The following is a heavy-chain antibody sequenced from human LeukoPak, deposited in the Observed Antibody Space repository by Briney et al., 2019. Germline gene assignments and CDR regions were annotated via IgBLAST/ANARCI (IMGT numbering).Heavy chain of an antibody. D-gene: IGHD3-3*01. CDR2: IYASGSI. CDR1: GGSITNFF. J-gene: IGHJ6*03. V-gene: IGHV4-4*07. Sequence: KASETLSLTCSVSGGSITNFFWTWMRQPAGKGLEYIGRIYASGSIAYNPSLKSRVTMSVDTSNNQFSLNLTSVTAADTALYFCARSARFNYFYMDVWGKGTSVTVSS. CDR3: ARSARFNYFYMDV.